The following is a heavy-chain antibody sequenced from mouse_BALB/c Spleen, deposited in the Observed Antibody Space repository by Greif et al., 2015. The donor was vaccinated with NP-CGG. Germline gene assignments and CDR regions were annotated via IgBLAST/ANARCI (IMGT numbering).Heavy chain of an antibody. Sequence: VQLKESGGGLVQPGGSMKLSCVASGFTFSNYWMNWVRQSPEKGLEWVAEIRLKSNNYATHYAESVKGRFTISRDDSKSSVYLQMNNLRAEDTGIYYCTRQLTGAWFAYWGQGTLVTVSA. D-gene: IGHD4-1*01. CDR1: GFTFSNYW. CDR2: IRLKSNNYAT. CDR3: TRQLTGAWFAY. J-gene: IGHJ3*01. V-gene: IGHV6-6*02.